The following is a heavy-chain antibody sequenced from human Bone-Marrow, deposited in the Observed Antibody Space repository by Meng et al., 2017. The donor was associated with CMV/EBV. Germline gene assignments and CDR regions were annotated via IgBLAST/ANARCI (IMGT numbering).Heavy chain of an antibody. V-gene: IGHV1-69*05. CDR1: GGTFSSYA. CDR2: IIPIFGTA. CDR3: ARGSMSGKLLRYYYGMDV. Sequence: SVKVSCKASGGTFSSYAISWVRQAPGQGLEWMGGIIPIFGTANYAQKFQGRVTITTDESTSTAYMELSSLRSEDTAVYYCARGSMSGKLLRYYYGMDVWGQGTTVTSP. J-gene: IGHJ6*02. D-gene: IGHD3-3*01.